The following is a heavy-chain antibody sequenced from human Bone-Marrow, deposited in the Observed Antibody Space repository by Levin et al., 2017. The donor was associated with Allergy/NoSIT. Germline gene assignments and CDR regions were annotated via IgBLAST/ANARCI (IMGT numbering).Heavy chain of an antibody. CDR1: GGSISGYY. CDR3: TTGPDP. CDR2: IKAKADGETT. Sequence: LSLTCTVSGGSISGYYWTWIRQPPGKGLVWVGRIKAKADGETTDYAAFVEGRFAISRDDSKSTVYLQLSGLKEEDTAVYYCTTGPDPWGQGTLVTVST. V-gene: IGHV3-15*01. J-gene: IGHJ5*02.